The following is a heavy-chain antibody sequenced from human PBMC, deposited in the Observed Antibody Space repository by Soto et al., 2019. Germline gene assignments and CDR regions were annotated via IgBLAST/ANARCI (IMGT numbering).Heavy chain of an antibody. CDR2: ISAYNGNT. Sequence: ASVKVSCKASGYTFTSYGISWVRQAPGQGLEWMGWISAYNGNTNYAQKLQGRVTMTTDTSTSTAYMELRSLRSDDTAVYYCATRRLGDDAFDIWGQGTMVTVSS. CDR3: ATRRLGDDAFDI. V-gene: IGHV1-18*01. CDR1: GYTFTSYG. D-gene: IGHD3-16*01. J-gene: IGHJ3*02.